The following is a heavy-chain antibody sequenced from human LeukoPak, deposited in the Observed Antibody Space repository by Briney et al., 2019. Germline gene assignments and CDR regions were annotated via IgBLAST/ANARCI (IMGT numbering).Heavy chain of an antibody. V-gene: IGHV1-69*04. CDR1: GGTFSSYA. CDR2: IIPILGIA. D-gene: IGHD3-10*01. J-gene: IGHJ6*02. Sequence: SVKVSCKASGGTFSSYAISWVRQAPGQGLEWMGRIIPILGIANYAQKFQGRVTITADESTSTAYMELSSLRSEDTAVYYCAREGYMVRGVTKTLTYYYYGMDVWGQGTTVTVSS. CDR3: AREGYMVRGVTKTLTYYYYGMDV.